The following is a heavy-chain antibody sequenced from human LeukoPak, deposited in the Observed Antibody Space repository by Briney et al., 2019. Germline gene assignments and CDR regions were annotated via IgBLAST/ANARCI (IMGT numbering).Heavy chain of an antibody. D-gene: IGHD3-3*02. J-gene: IGHJ6*02. Sequence: PGGSLRLSCAASGFTFSSYGMSWVRQAPGKGLQWVSAIDGGGVSTYYADSVRGRFTISRDNSKNTLYMQMNSLRAEDTAVYYCARGPNPNQLLGDRYGMDVWGQGTTVTVSS. V-gene: IGHV3-23*01. CDR3: ARGPNPNQLLGDRYGMDV. CDR1: GFTFSSYG. CDR2: IDGGGVST.